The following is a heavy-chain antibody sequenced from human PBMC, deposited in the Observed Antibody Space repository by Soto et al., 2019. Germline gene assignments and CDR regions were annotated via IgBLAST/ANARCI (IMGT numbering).Heavy chain of an antibody. CDR3: ARGRGYSGAFDI. J-gene: IGHJ3*02. Sequence: QLQLQQSGPGLVKPSETLSLTCSVSGGSISSSSYYWGWIRQPPGKGLEWIGSIYYSGNIYYNPSLKSRVTISVDTSTNQVYLKLRSVTAADTAVFYCARGRGYSGAFDIWGQGTMVTVSS. V-gene: IGHV4-39*01. D-gene: IGHD5-12*01. CDR1: GGSISSSSYY. CDR2: IYYSGNI.